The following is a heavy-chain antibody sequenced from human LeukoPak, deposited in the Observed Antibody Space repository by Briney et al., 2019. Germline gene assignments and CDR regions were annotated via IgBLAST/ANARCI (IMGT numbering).Heavy chain of an antibody. CDR3: AKDIRVWGSYRYPCLDY. V-gene: IGHV3-30*18. CDR2: ISYDGDNK. D-gene: IGHD3-16*02. J-gene: IGHJ4*02. Sequence: GGSLRLSCAASGFSFSSYGMHWVRQAPGKGLEWVAVISYDGDNKYYADSVNGRFTISRDNSKNTLSLQMDSLRAEDTAVYYCAKDIRVWGSYRYPCLDYWGPGTLVTVSA. CDR1: GFSFSSYG.